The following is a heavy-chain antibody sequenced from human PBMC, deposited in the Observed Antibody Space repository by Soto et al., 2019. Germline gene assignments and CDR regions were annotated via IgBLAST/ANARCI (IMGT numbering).Heavy chain of an antibody. CDR3: ARWGRVICSGGSCYRSVAFDI. CDR1: GGSISSYY. Sequence: SETLSLTCTVSGGSISSYYWSWIRKPPGKGLELIGYIYYSGSTNYNPSLKSRVTISVDTSKNQFSLKLSSVTAADTAVYYCARWGRVICSGGSCYRSVAFDIWGQGTMVTVS. J-gene: IGHJ3*02. V-gene: IGHV4-59*12. D-gene: IGHD2-15*01. CDR2: IYYSGST.